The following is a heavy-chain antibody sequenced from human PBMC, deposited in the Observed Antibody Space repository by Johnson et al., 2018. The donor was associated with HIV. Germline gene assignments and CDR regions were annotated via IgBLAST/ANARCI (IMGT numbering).Heavy chain of an antibody. CDR2: IRYDGSHT. CDR1: GFTFSNYG. J-gene: IGHJ3*01. Sequence: QVQLVESGGGVVQPGRSLRLSCAASGFTFSNYGLHWVSQAPGKGLEWVAFIRYDGSHTYYADSVKGRFTISRATSKNTLSLQMSSLRAEDTAVYYCAKVADPYCGGDCYSWLFAFDFWGHGTMVTVSS. V-gene: IGHV3-30*02. D-gene: IGHD2-21*02. CDR3: AKVADPYCGGDCYSWLFAFDF.